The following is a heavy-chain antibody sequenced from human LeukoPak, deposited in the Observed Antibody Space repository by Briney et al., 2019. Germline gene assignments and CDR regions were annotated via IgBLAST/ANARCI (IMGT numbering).Heavy chain of an antibody. V-gene: IGHV3-23*01. CDR3: ARDLSEDRDTAMVNFFGY. CDR2: ISGSGGST. D-gene: IGHD5-18*01. J-gene: IGHJ4*02. CDR1: GFTFTNYA. Sequence: PGGTLRLSCAASGFTFTNYAISWVRQAPGKGLEWVSAISGSGGSTYYADSVKGRFTISRDNSKNTLFVQMNSLRAEDTAVYFCARDLSEDRDTAMVNFFGYWGQGTLVTVSS.